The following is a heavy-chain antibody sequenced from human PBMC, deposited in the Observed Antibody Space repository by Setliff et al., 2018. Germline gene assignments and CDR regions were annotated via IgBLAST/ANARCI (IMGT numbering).Heavy chain of an antibody. CDR3: ARGVWDYDSSGHYYYYYMDV. CDR2: IYTSGST. CDR1: GDPISSGSDY. D-gene: IGHD3-22*01. V-gene: IGHV4-61*09. J-gene: IGHJ6*03. Sequence: SETLSLTCTVSGDPISSGSDYWTWIRQPAGKGLEWIGHIYTSGSTKYNSSLKSRVSISLDTSKNQFSLKLSSVTAADTAVYYCARGVWDYDSSGHYYYYYMDVWGKGTTVTVSS.